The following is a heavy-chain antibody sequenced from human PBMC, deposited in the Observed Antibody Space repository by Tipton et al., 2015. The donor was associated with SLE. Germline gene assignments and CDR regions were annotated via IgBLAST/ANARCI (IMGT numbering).Heavy chain of an antibody. Sequence: TLSLTCTVSGGSISSGSYYWSWIRQPAGKGLEWIGHIYYSGSTNYNPSLKSRVTISVDTSKNQFSLKLSSVTAADTAVYYRARHMITGGEFDYWGQGTLVTVSS. CDR3: ARHMITGGEFDY. CDR1: GGSISSGSYY. D-gene: IGHD3-16*01. V-gene: IGHV4-61*09. CDR2: IYYSGST. J-gene: IGHJ4*02.